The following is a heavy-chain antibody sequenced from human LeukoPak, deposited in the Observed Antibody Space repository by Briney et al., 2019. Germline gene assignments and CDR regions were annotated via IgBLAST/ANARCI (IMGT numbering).Heavy chain of an antibody. J-gene: IGHJ4*02. V-gene: IGHV4-4*02. CDR2: VHLDGRT. CDR3: ASSSAMSSGWYSSFDY. CDR1: GGSVSSTNW. Sequence: SETLSLTCGVSGGSVSSTNWWTWIRQPPGKGLEWIGEVHLDGRTNFNPSLKSRLTMSVDLSENHVSLKLTSVTAADTAAYYCASSSAMSSGWYSSFDYWGQGTLVTVSS. D-gene: IGHD6-19*01.